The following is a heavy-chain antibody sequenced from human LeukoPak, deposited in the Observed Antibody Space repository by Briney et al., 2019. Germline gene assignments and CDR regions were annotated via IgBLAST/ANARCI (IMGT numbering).Heavy chain of an antibody. CDR3: ARVLRYCSGGNCYSGGLGYMDV. V-gene: IGHV3-11*01. J-gene: IGHJ6*03. CDR1: GFTFSVYN. Sequence: TPGGSLSLSCAASGFTFSVYNMRWIRHAPGKGLEWLTYISRSGSNKYYAVSVKGRFTIYRDNAKNSLFLQMNSLRAEHTAVYYCARVLRYCSGGNCYSGGLGYMDVWGKGTTVTISS. CDR2: ISRSGSNK. D-gene: IGHD2-15*01.